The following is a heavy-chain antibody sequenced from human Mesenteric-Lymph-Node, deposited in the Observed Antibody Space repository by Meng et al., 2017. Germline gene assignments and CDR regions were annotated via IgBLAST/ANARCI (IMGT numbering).Heavy chain of an antibody. CDR2: ISAYNGNT. D-gene: IGHD6-19*01. J-gene: IGHJ4*02. V-gene: IGHV1-18*04. CDR3: ARERLSSGWYYHY. CDR1: GYTFTGYY. Sequence: ASVKVSCKASGYTFTGYYMHWVRQAPGQGLEWMGWISAYNGNTNYAQKLQGRVTMTTDTSTSTAYMELRSLRSDDTAVYYCARERLSSGWYYHYWGQGTLVTVSS.